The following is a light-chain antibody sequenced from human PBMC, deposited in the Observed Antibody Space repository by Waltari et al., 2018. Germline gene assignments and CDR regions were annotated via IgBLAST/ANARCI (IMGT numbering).Light chain of an antibody. CDR1: QSISSW. J-gene: IGKJ1*01. CDR2: DAS. V-gene: IGKV1-5*01. Sequence: DIQMTQSPSTRSASVGDRVTITCRASQSISSWLAWYQQKPGKVPKLLIDDASSLESGVPSRFSGSGSGTEFTLTISSLQPDDFATYYCQQYNSYSWTFGQGTKVEIK. CDR3: QQYNSYSWT.